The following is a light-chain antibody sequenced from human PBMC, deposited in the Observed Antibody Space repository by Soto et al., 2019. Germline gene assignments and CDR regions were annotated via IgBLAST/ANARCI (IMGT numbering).Light chain of an antibody. CDR1: SGHSSYA. CDR3: QTWGTGIHVV. V-gene: IGLV4-69*01. CDR2: LNSDGSH. J-gene: IGLJ2*01. Sequence: QSVLTQSPSASASLGASVKLTCTLSSGHSSYAIAWHQQQPEKGPRYLMKLNSDGSHSKGGGIPDRFSGSSSGAERYLTISSLKSEDEADYYCQTWGTGIHVVFGGGTKLTV.